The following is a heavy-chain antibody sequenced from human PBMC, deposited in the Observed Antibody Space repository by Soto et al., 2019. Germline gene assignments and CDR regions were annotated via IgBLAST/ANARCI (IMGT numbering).Heavy chain of an antibody. CDR1: GYTFTGCY. V-gene: IGHV1-2*04. CDR3: ARGRAAAGTDKIYNWFDP. Sequence: ASVKVSCKASGYTFTGCYIHWVRQAPGRGLEWMGWINPNSGGTNYAQKFQGWVTMTRDTSIGTAYMELSRLRSDDTAVYYCARGRAAAGTDKIYNWFDPWGLGTLVTVSS. CDR2: INPNSGGT. J-gene: IGHJ5*02. D-gene: IGHD6-13*01.